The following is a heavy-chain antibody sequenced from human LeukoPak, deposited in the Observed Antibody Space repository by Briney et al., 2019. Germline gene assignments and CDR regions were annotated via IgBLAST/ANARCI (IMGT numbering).Heavy chain of an antibody. CDR2: ISYDGSNK. CDR3: AKDSSGYYRDIDY. J-gene: IGHJ4*02. D-gene: IGHD3-22*01. V-gene: IGHV3-30*18. CDR1: GFTFSSYG. Sequence: PGRSLRLSCAASGFTFSSYGMHWVRQAPGKGLEWVAVISYDGSNKYYADSVKGRFTISRDDSKNTLYLQMNSLRAEDTAVYYCAKDSSGYYRDIDYWGQGTLVTVSS.